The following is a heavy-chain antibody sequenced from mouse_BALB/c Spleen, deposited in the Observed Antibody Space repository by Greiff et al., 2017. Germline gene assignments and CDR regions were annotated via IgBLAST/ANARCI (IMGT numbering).Heavy chain of an antibody. CDR2: IYPYNGGT. CDR3: AKPYDGYPWFAY. CDR1: GYTFTDYN. Sequence: DVQLQESGPELVKPGASVKISCKASGYTFTDYNMHWVKQSHGKSLEWIGYIYPYNGGTGYNQKFKSKATLTVDNSSSTAYMELRSLTSEDSAVYYCAKPYDGYPWFAYWGQGTLVTVSA. D-gene: IGHD2-3*01. J-gene: IGHJ3*01. V-gene: IGHV1S29*02.